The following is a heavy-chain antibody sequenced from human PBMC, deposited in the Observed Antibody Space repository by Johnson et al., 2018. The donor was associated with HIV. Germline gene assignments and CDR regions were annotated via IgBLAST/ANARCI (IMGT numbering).Heavy chain of an antibody. CDR3: TTLYYCDSSGYLWHAFDI. D-gene: IGHD3-22*01. CDR2: ISSSGSTI. V-gene: IGHV3-48*01. CDR1: GFTFSSYG. Sequence: VQLVESGGGLVQPGGSLRLSCAASGFTFSSYGMHWVRQAPGRGLEWVSYISSSGSTIYYAAPVKGRFTISRDDSKNTLYLQMNSLKTEDTAVYYCTTLYYCDSSGYLWHAFDIWGQGTMVTVSS. J-gene: IGHJ3*02.